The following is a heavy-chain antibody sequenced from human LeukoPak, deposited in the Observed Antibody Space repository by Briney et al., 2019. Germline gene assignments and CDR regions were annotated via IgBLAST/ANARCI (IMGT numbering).Heavy chain of an antibody. CDR2: ISGSGGST. CDR1: GFTFSSYA. D-gene: IGHD3-22*01. V-gene: IGHV3-23*01. Sequence: GGSLRLSCAASGFTFSSYAMSWVRQAPGKGLEWVSAISGSGGSTYYADSVKGRFTISRDNSKNTLYLQMNSLRAEDTAVYYCAKDLIHYYDSSGYYPYYFDYWGQGTLVTVSS. CDR3: AKDLIHYYDSSGYYPYYFDY. J-gene: IGHJ4*02.